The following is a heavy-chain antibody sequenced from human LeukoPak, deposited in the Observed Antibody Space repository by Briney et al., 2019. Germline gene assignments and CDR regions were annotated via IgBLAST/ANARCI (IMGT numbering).Heavy chain of an antibody. V-gene: IGHV4-34*01. CDR1: GGSFSGYY. D-gene: IGHD3-16*02. Sequence: SETLSLTCAVYGGSFSGYYWSWIRQPPGKGLEWIGEINHSGSTNYNPSLKSRVTISVDTSKNQFSLKLSSVTAADTAVYYCARGLWVLRLGELSLNWFDPWGQGTLVTVSS. J-gene: IGHJ5*02. CDR3: ARGLWVLRLGELSLNWFDP. CDR2: INHSGST.